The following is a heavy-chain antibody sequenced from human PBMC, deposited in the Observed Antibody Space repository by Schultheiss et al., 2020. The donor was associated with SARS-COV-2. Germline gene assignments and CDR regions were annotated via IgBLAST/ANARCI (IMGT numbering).Heavy chain of an antibody. CDR2: IVVGSGNT. D-gene: IGHD4-17*01. Sequence: SVKVSCKASGFTFTSSAVQWVRQARGQRLEWIGWIVVGSGNTNYAQKFQERVTITRDMSTSTAYMELSSLRSEDTAVYYCAADCAVMTTVTRNFDYWGQGTLVTVSS. CDR3: AADCAVMTTVTRNFDY. CDR1: GFTFTSSA. V-gene: IGHV1-58*01. J-gene: IGHJ4*02.